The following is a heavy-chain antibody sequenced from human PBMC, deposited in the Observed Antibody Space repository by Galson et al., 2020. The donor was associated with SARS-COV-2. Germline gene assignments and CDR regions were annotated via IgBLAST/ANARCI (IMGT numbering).Heavy chain of an antibody. CDR3: ARNYYDSNGYFDAFDI. D-gene: IGHD3-22*01. J-gene: IGHJ3*02. V-gene: IGHV3-7*01. CDR1: GFTFSSYW. CDR2: IKQDGSEK. Sequence: GGSLRLSCAASGFTFSSYWMSWVRQAPGKGLEWVANIKQDGSEKYYVDSVKGRFTISRDNAKNSLYLQMNSLRAEDTAVYYCARNYYDSNGYFDAFDIWGQGTMVTVSS.